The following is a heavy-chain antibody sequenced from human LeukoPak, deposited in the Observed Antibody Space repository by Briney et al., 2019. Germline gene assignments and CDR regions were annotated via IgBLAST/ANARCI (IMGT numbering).Heavy chain of an antibody. Sequence: GGSLRLSCVGSRFTFSNYGVSWVRQAPGKGLEWISGIRSAVDTTHYADSVKGRFIISRDNSKNTLSLQLNSLRPEDTALYYCAKHFCTGLDCSLFDSWGQGTLVTVSS. J-gene: IGHJ4*02. V-gene: IGHV3-23*01. CDR3: AKHFCTGLDCSLFDS. CDR1: RFTFSNYG. CDR2: IRSAVDTT. D-gene: IGHD3/OR15-3a*01.